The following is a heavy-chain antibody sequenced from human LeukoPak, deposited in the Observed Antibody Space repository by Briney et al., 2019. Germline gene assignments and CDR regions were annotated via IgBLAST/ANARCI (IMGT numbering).Heavy chain of an antibody. V-gene: IGHV3-30*19. Sequence: PGGSLRLSCAASGFTFSSYGMHWVRQAPGKGLEWVAVISYDGSNKYYADSVKGRFTISRDNSKNTLYLQMNSLRAEDTAVYYCARDVLGEPTYYFDYRGQGTLVTVSS. CDR3: ARDVLGEPTYYFDY. D-gene: IGHD3-16*01. CDR1: GFTFSSYG. J-gene: IGHJ4*02. CDR2: ISYDGSNK.